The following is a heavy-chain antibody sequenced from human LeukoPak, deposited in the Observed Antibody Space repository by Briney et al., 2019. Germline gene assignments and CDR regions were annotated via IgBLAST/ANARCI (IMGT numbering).Heavy chain of an antibody. J-gene: IGHJ5*02. Sequence: GGSLRLSCEASGFFFSSYSMNWVRQAPEKGLEWVSYISRSSDTIYYADSVKGRLAISRDNAKNSLYLQINSLRAEDTAVYYCARDTFCSITSCSGPFVFDPWGQGILVTVSS. D-gene: IGHD2-2*01. CDR1: GFFFSSYS. CDR2: ISRSSDTI. CDR3: ARDTFCSITSCSGPFVFDP. V-gene: IGHV3-48*04.